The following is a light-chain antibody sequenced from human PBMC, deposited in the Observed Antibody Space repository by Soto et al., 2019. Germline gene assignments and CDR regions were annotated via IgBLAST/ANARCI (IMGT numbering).Light chain of an antibody. V-gene: IGKV2-28*01. Sequence: DIVMTQSPLSLPVTPGEPASISCRSSQNLLHTNGYNYLDWYLQKPGQSPQLLIYLGSNRASGVPDRFSGSGSGTDFILRISRVEAEDVGFYYCMQTLQTPTFDQGTKVELK. CDR2: LGS. CDR3: MQTLQTPT. J-gene: IGKJ1*01. CDR1: QNLLHTNGYNY.